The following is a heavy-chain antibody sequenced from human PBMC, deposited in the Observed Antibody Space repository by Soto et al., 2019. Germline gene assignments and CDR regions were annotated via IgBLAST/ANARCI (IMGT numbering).Heavy chain of an antibody. V-gene: IGHV4-31*03. CDR2: IYYSGST. Sequence: SETLYLTCTVSGGSISSGCYYWSWIRQHPGKGLEWIGYIYYSGSTYYNPSLKSRVTISVDPSKNQFSLKLSSVTAADTAVYYCARARGTTGTTTPEIYYYYYYYMDVWGKGTTVTVSS. D-gene: IGHD1-1*01. CDR1: GGSISSGCYY. J-gene: IGHJ6*03. CDR3: ARARGTTGTTTPEIYYYYYYYMDV.